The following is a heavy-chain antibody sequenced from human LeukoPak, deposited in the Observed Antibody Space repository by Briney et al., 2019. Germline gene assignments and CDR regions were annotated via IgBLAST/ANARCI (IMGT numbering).Heavy chain of an antibody. Sequence: GASVKVSCKASGGTFSSYAISWVRQAPGQGLEWMGGIIPIFGTANYAQKFRGRVTITADESTSTAYMELSSLRSEDTAVYYCARVKKCYDFWSGYYTGYYYYYMDVWGKGTTVTVSS. J-gene: IGHJ6*03. CDR3: ARVKKCYDFWSGYYTGYYYYYMDV. CDR1: GGTFSSYA. D-gene: IGHD3-3*01. V-gene: IGHV1-69*13. CDR2: IIPIFGTA.